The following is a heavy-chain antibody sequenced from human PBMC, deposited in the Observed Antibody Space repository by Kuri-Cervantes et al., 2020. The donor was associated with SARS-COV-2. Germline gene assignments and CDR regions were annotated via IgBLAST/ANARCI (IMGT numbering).Heavy chain of an antibody. V-gene: IGHV1-69*10. CDR1: GGTFSSYA. CDR3: ATRGYCSGGSCYSLGY. J-gene: IGHJ4*02. Sequence: SVKVSCKASGGTFSSYAISWVRQAPGQGLEWMGGIIPIFGIANYAQKFQGRVTITADKSTSTAYMELSSLRSEDTAVYYCATRGYCSGGSCYSLGYWGQGTLVTVSS. CDR2: IIPIFGIA. D-gene: IGHD2-15*01.